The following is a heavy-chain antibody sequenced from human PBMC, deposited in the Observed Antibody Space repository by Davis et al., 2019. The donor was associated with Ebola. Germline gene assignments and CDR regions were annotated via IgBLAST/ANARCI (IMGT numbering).Heavy chain of an antibody. J-gene: IGHJ4*02. CDR3: ARDHSSLDY. V-gene: IGHV1-18*01. D-gene: IGHD6-13*01. Sequence: ASVPVSCKTSCYTFFNYDITWVRQPPGQGLEWLGWIGTYNGNTHYAQKLQGRITLTTDTSSTTAYMERRSLTSDDTAIYYCARDHSSLDYWGQGTLVTVSS. CDR2: IGTYNGNT. CDR1: CYTFFNYD.